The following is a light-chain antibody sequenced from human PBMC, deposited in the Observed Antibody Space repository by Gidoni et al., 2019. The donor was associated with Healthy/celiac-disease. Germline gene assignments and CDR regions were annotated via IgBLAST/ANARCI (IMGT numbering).Light chain of an antibody. Sequence: SVLTQPPSVFGAPGQRVTISCTRSSATIGAGYDVHWYQQLPGTAPKLLIYGNSNRPSGVPDRFSGSKSGTSASLAITGLQAEDEADYYCQSYDSSLSGSKVFGTGTKVTVL. CDR1: SATIGAGYD. V-gene: IGLV1-40*01. CDR2: GNS. CDR3: QSYDSSLSGSKV. J-gene: IGLJ1*01.